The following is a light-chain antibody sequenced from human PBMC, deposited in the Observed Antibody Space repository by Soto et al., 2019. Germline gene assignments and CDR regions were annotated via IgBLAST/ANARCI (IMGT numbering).Light chain of an antibody. CDR3: SSYTSISTLGVV. CDR1: SSDVGGYNY. J-gene: IGLJ2*01. CDR2: DVS. V-gene: IGLV2-14*01. Sequence: QSALTQPASVSGSPGQSITISCTGTSSDVGGYNYVSWYQQHPGKAPKLMIYDVSNRPSGVSNRFSGSKSGNTASLTISGLQAEDEAEYYCSSYTSISTLGVVFVGGTKLTVL.